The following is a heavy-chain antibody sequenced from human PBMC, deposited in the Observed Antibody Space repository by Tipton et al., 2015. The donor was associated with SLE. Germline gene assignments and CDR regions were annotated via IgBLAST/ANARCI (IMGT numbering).Heavy chain of an antibody. CDR2: INHSGST. J-gene: IGHJ4*02. CDR1: GGSFSGYY. V-gene: IGHV4-34*01. D-gene: IGHD3-10*01. Sequence: TLSLTCAVYGGSFSGYYWSWIRQPPGKGLEWIGEINHSGSTNYNPSLKSRVTMSVDTSKNQFSLKLSSVTAADTAVYYCARVTRNYGVCDYWGQGTLVTVSS. CDR3: ARVTRNYGVCDY.